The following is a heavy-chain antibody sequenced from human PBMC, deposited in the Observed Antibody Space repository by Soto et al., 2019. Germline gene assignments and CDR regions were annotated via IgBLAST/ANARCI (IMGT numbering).Heavy chain of an antibody. CDR3: ARWLGYGPHFDY. CDR1: GGSISSGDYY. V-gene: IGHV4-30-4*01. CDR2: MFYSGST. D-gene: IGHD5-12*01. Sequence: QVQLQESGPGLVKPSQTLSLTCTVSGGSISSGDYYWSWIRQPPGKGLEWIGYMFYSGSTYYNPSLKSRVTISVDTSKNQFSLKLSSVTAADTAVYYCARWLGYGPHFDYWGQGTLVTVSS. J-gene: IGHJ4*02.